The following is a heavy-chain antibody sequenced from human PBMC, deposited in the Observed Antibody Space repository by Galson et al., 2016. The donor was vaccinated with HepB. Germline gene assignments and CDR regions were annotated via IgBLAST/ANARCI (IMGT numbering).Heavy chain of an antibody. D-gene: IGHD3-10*01. CDR1: GFTFSGYS. J-gene: IGHJ4*02. Sequence: SLRLSCAASGFTFSGYSMNWVRQAPGKGLEWVSSISGSSDYIYYADSVKGRFTISRDNAKNSLYLQMNSLRAEDTAVFYCARESMVRGPLGYWGQGTLVTVSS. CDR2: ISGSSDYI. CDR3: ARESMVRGPLGY. V-gene: IGHV3-21*01.